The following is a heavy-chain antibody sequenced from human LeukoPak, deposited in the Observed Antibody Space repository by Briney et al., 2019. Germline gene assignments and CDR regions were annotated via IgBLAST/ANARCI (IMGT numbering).Heavy chain of an antibody. CDR2: IYTSGST. V-gene: IGHV4-4*07. D-gene: IGHD2-2*01. Sequence: SETLSLTCTVSGGSISSYYWSWIRQPAGKGLEWIGRIYTSGSTNYNPSLKSRVTISLDTSKNQFSLKLTSVTAADTAVYYCARVYQSAEYYFDYWGQGNLVSVSS. CDR3: ARVYQSAEYYFDY. CDR1: GGSISSYY. J-gene: IGHJ4*02.